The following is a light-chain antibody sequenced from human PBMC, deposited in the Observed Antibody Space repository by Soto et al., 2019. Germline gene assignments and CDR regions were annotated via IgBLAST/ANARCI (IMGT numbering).Light chain of an antibody. CDR3: QQDNSCPVT. J-gene: IGKJ4*01. CDR2: TAS. Sequence: DIQMAQSPSSVSASVGDRVTITCRASQGMSSWLAWYQQKPGKAPNLRIYTASSKQSGVPSRFSGSGSGTEFTLTISSLQPEDSATYYCQQDNSCPVTFGGGTKVEI. V-gene: IGKV1-12*01. CDR1: QGMSSW.